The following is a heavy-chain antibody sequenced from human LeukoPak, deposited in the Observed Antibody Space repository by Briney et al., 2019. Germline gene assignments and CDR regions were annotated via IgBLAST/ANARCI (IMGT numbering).Heavy chain of an antibody. V-gene: IGHV1-8*01. CDR2: MNPNSGNT. Sequence: ASVTVSCKASGYTFTSYDINWVRQATGQGLEWMGWMNPNSGNTGYAQKFQGRVTMTRNTSISTAYMELSSLRSEDTAVYYCARGGGVVATMYYYYGMDVWGQGTTVTVSS. CDR1: GYTFTSYD. D-gene: IGHD5-12*01. J-gene: IGHJ6*02. CDR3: ARGGGVVATMYYYYGMDV.